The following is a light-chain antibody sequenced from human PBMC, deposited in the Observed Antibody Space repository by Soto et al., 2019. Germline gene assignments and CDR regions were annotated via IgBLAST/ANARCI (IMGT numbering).Light chain of an antibody. Sequence: EIVLTQSPGTLSLSPGERATLSCRASQSVSSSYLAWYQQKPGQAPRLLIYGASSRATSIPDRFIGSASGTDFTLSISRREPEDFAVYYCQQCGSSPPYTFGQGTKLDIK. CDR3: QQCGSSPPYT. CDR1: QSVSSSY. CDR2: GAS. V-gene: IGKV3-20*01. J-gene: IGKJ2*01.